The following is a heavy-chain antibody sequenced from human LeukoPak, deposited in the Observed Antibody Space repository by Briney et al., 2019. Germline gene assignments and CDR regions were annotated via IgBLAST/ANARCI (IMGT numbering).Heavy chain of an antibody. Sequence: LPGGSLRLSCAASGFTFSDYYMSWVRQAPGKGLEWVSAISGSGGSTYYADSVKGRFTISRDNSKNTLYLQMNSLGAEDTAVYYCAKKVGSSNWNDWDFDYWGQGTLVTVSS. V-gene: IGHV3-23*01. CDR1: GFTFSDYY. D-gene: IGHD1-1*01. J-gene: IGHJ4*02. CDR3: AKKVGSSNWNDWDFDY. CDR2: ISGSGGST.